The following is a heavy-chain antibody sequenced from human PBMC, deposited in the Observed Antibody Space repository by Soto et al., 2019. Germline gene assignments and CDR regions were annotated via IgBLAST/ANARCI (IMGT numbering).Heavy chain of an antibody. J-gene: IGHJ4*02. CDR3: VTSLNYEFWRDGGRHYYFDY. CDR2: IYHSGST. V-gene: IGHV4-4*02. Sequence: SETLSLTCAVSGGSISSSYWWNWVRQPPGKGLEWIGKIYHSGSTNYNPSLKNRVTISVDKSNNQFSLRLSSVTAADTAVYFCVTSLNYEFWRDGGRHYYFDYWGQGTLVTVSS. D-gene: IGHD3-3*01. CDR1: GGSISSSYW.